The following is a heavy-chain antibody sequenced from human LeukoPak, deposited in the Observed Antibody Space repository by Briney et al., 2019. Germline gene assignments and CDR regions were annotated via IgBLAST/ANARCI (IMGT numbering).Heavy chain of an antibody. Sequence: ASVKVSCKASGYTFTGYYMHWVRQAPGQGLEWMGRINPDSGGTNYAQKFQGRVTMTRDTSISTAYMELSRLRYDDTAVYYCARDKYYDYVWGSYRPDYWGQGTLVTVSS. V-gene: IGHV1-2*06. CDR1: GYTFTGYY. D-gene: IGHD3-16*02. CDR3: ARDKYYDYVWGSYRPDY. CDR2: INPDSGGT. J-gene: IGHJ4*02.